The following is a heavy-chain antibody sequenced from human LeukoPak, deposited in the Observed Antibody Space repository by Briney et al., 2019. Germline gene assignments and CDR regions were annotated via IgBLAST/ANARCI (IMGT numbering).Heavy chain of an antibody. D-gene: IGHD2-2*02. Sequence: ASVKVSCKVSGYTFTGYYMHWVRQAPGQGLEWMGWINPNSGGTNYAQKFQGRVTMTRDTSISTAYMELSRLRSDDTAVYYCARAIYCSSTSCYSSDYWGQGTLVTVSS. CDR3: ARAIYCSSTSCYSSDY. CDR2: INPNSGGT. CDR1: GYTFTGYY. J-gene: IGHJ4*02. V-gene: IGHV1-2*02.